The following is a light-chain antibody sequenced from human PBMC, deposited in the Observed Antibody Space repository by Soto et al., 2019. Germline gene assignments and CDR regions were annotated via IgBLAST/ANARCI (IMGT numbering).Light chain of an antibody. CDR2: SAS. J-gene: IGKJ5*01. CDR1: QSVSSSY. Sequence: TLSLXPGEXATLXXXXSQSVSSSYLAWYQERAGQAHRLLIYSASTRATGISVRFSRSGSGTEFTLTINSLQSEDFAVYYCQEYNDSPITFFQRIRMDIK. V-gene: IGKV3-15*01. CDR3: QEYNDSPIT.